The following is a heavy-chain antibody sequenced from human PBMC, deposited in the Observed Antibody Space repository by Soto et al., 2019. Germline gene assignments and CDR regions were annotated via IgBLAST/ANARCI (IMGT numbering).Heavy chain of an antibody. D-gene: IGHD6-6*01. V-gene: IGHV3-33*01. CDR3: ARVEQLAPDYYYGMDV. J-gene: IGHJ6*02. CDR1: GFTLRCHG. Sequence: GFPRLSCSAAGFTLRCHGMHWVRPAPGKGLEWVAVIWYDGSNKYYADSVKGRFTISRDNSKNTLYLQMNSLRAGDTAVYHCARVEQLAPDYYYGMDVWGQGTTVTVSS. CDR2: IWYDGSNK.